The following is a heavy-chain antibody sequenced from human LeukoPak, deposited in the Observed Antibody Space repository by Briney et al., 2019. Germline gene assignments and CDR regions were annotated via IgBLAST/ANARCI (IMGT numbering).Heavy chain of an antibody. CDR3: TGECSGGSCYSADY. CDR1: GFTFSNYE. Sequence: PGGSLRLSCAASGFTFSNYEINWVRQASGKGLEWVGRIRSKANSYATAYTASVKGRFTISRDDSKNTAYLQMNSLKTEDTAVYYCTGECSGGSCYSADYWGQGTLVTVSS. V-gene: IGHV3-73*01. D-gene: IGHD2-15*01. J-gene: IGHJ4*02. CDR2: IRSKANSYAT.